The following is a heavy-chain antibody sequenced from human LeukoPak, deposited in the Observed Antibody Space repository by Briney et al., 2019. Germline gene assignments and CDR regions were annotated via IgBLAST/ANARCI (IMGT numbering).Heavy chain of an antibody. Sequence: ASVKVSCKASGYTFTSYDINWVRQATGQGLEWMGWMNPNSGNTGYAQKFQGRVTMTRNTSISTAYMELSSLRSEDTAVYYCARGRYYYDSSGYSPFDYWGQGTLVTVSS. D-gene: IGHD3-22*01. CDR1: GYTFTSYD. J-gene: IGHJ4*02. CDR2: MNPNSGNT. V-gene: IGHV1-8*01. CDR3: ARGRYYYDSSGYSPFDY.